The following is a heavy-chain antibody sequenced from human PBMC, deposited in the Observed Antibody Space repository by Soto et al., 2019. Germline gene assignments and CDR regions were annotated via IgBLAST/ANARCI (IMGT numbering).Heavy chain of an antibody. J-gene: IGHJ6*02. CDR3: AREAEQYSSSWYPQLPYYYYGMDV. V-gene: IGHV1-2*04. D-gene: IGHD6-13*01. CDR1: GYTFTGYY. CDR2: INPNSGGT. Sequence: ASVKVSCKASGYTFTGYYMHWVRQAPGQGLEWMGWINPNSGGTNYAQKFQGWVTMTRDTSISTAYMELSRLRSDDTAVYYCAREAEQYSSSWYPQLPYYYYGMDVWGQGTKVTVSS.